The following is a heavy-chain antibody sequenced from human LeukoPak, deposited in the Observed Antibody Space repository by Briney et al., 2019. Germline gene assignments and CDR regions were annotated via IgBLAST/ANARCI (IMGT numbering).Heavy chain of an antibody. Sequence: PGGSLRLSCAASGFTFSSYAMSWVRQAPGKGLEWVSVVSGSSSFMYYADSVRGRITISRDNAKNSLYLQMSSLRVEDSAVYYCARGLAAMANTIGDSWGQGTLVTVSS. CDR3: ARGLAAMANTIGDS. D-gene: IGHD6-19*01. CDR1: GFTFSSYA. V-gene: IGHV3-21*01. CDR2: VSGSSSFM. J-gene: IGHJ4*02.